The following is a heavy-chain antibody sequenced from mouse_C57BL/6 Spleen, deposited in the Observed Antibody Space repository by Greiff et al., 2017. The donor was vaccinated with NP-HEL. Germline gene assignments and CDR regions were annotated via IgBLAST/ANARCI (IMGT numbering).Heavy chain of an antibody. Sequence: VQLQQSGAELVRPGTSVKVSCKASGYAFTNYLIEWVKQRPGQGLEWIGVINPGSGGTNYNEKFKGKATLTADKSSSTAYMQLSSLTSEDSAVYFCARSYYGSFYAMDYWGQGTSVTVSS. D-gene: IGHD1-1*01. CDR3: ARSYYGSFYAMDY. J-gene: IGHJ4*01. CDR1: GYAFTNYL. V-gene: IGHV1-54*01. CDR2: INPGSGGT.